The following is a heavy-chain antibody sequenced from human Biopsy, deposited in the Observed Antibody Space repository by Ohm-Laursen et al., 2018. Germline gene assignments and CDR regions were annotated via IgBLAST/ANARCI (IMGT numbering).Heavy chain of an antibody. CDR2: IIPMFGTA. D-gene: IGHD1-26*01. J-gene: IGHJ4*02. Sequence: SVKVSCKASGGTFINYAISLVRQAPGQGLEWMGGIIPMFGTANYAQMFQGRVTISADESTSTSHMELSSLTTEDTAIYYCARGPHSGSHSCFDYWGRGTLVTVSS. CDR3: ARGPHSGSHSCFDY. CDR1: GGTFINYA. V-gene: IGHV1-69*13.